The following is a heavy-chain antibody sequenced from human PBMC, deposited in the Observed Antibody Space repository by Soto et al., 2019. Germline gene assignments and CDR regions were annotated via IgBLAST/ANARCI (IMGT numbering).Heavy chain of an antibody. CDR2: ISWNSGSI. CDR3: ANDGGSRALPPGRHHYSGMHV. Sequence: GGSLRLSCAASGLTFDDYAMHWVRQAPGQGLEWVSGISWNSGSIGYADSVKGRFTISRDNAKNSLYLQMNSLRAEDTALYYCANDGGSRALPPGRHHYSGMHVWGPGTTLTVFS. CDR1: GLTFDDYA. D-gene: IGHD1-26*01. V-gene: IGHV3-9*01. J-gene: IGHJ6*01.